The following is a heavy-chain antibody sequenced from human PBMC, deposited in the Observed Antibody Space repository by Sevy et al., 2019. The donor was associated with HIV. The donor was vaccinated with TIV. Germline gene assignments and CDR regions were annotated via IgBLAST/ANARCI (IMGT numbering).Heavy chain of an antibody. CDR3: ARIMDSRKLDPEALDY. D-gene: IGHD3-22*01. J-gene: IGHJ4*02. CDR1: GFTFSSYS. Sequence: GGSLRLSCAASGFTFSSYSMSWVRQAPGKGLEWVSSISSSSSYIYYADSVKGRFTISRDNAKNSLYLQMNSLRAEDTAVYYCARIMDSRKLDPEALDYWGQGTLVTVSS. CDR2: ISSSSSYI. V-gene: IGHV3-21*01.